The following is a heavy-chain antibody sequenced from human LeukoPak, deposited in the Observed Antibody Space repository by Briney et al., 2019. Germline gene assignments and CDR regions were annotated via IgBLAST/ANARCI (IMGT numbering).Heavy chain of an antibody. J-gene: IGHJ4*02. CDR2: ISGSGGST. V-gene: IGHV3-23*01. CDR1: GFTFSSYA. D-gene: IGHD3-3*01. Sequence: GGSLRLSCAASGFTFSSYAMSWVRQAPGKGLEWVSDISGSGGSTYYADFVKGRFTISRDNSKNTLYLQMNSLRAEDTAVYYCAKDQPTIFGVVTPFDYWGQGTLVTVSS. CDR3: AKDQPTIFGVVTPFDY.